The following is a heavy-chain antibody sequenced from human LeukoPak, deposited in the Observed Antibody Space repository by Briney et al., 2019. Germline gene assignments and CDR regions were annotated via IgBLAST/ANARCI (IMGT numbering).Heavy chain of an antibody. V-gene: IGHV3-21*01. CDR1: GSTFSSYS. CDR2: ISSSSSDI. J-gene: IGHJ4*02. D-gene: IGHD2-2*01. CDR3: ATIYCSSIRCFLYYFDY. Sequence: GGSLRLSCAASGSTFSSYSMNWVRQAPGKGLEWVSSISSSSSDIHYADSVKGRFTISRDNAKNSLYLQMNSLRAEDTAVYYCATIYCSSIRCFLYYFDYWGQGTLVTVSS.